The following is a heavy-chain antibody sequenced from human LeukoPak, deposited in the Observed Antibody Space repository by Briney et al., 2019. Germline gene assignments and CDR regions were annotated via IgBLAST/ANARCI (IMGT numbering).Heavy chain of an antibody. D-gene: IGHD1-26*01. CDR2: ISSSSSYI. V-gene: IGHV3-21*01. CDR3: ARDIEWELRYFDY. CDR1: GFTFSSYS. Sequence: PGGSLRLSCAASGFTFSSYSMNWVRQAPGKGLEWVSSISSSSSYIYYADLVKGRFTISRDNAKNSLYLQMNSLRAEDTAVYYCARDIEWELRYFDYWCQGTLVTVSS. J-gene: IGHJ4*02.